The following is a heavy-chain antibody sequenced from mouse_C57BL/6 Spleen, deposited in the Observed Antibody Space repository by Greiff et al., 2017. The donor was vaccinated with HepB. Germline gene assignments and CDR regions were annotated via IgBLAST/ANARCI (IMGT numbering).Heavy chain of an antibody. CDR2: IYPGNSDT. D-gene: IGHD1-1*01. V-gene: IGHV1-5*01. J-gene: IGHJ2*01. CDR1: GYTFTSYW. CDR3: TRESYGSRRYYFDY. Sequence: EVQLQQSGTVLARPGASVKMSCKTSGYTFTSYWMHWVKQRPGQGLEWIGAIYPGNSDTSYNQKFKGKAKLTAVTSASTAYMELSSLTNEDSAVFYSTRESYGSRRYYFDYWGQGTTLTVSS.